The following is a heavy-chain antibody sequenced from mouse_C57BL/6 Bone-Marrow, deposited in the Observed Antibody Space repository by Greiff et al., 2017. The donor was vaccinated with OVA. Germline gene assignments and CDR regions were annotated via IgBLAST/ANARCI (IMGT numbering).Heavy chain of an antibody. CDR3: AREGLRTGTWDY. J-gene: IGHJ2*01. CDR1: GYTFTDYY. V-gene: IGHV1-19*01. Sequence: EVQLVESGPVLVKPGASVKMSCKASGYTFTDYYMNWVKQSHGKSLEWIGVINPYNGGTSYNQKFKGKATLTVDKSSSTAYMELNSLTSEDSAVYYCAREGLRTGTWDYWGQGTTLTVSS. CDR2: INPYNGGT. D-gene: IGHD4-1*01.